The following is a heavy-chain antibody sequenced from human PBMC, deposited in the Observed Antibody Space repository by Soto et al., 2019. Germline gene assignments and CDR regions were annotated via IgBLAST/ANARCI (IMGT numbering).Heavy chain of an antibody. J-gene: IGHJ6*03. V-gene: IGHV1-8*01. CDR2: MNPNSGNT. D-gene: IGHD3-9*01. CDR1: GYTFTSYD. Sequence: ASVKVSCKASGYTFTSYDINWVRQATGQGLEWMGWMNPNSGNTGYAQKFQGRVTMTRNTSISTAYMELSSLRSEDTAVYYCVRGGLDYDILTGYYGPYYYYYYMDVWGKGTTVTVSS. CDR3: VRGGLDYDILTGYYGPYYYYYYMDV.